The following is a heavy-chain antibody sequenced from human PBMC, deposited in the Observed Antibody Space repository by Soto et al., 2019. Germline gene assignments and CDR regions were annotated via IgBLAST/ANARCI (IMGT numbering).Heavy chain of an antibody. CDR2: ISAYNGNT. J-gene: IGHJ3*02. D-gene: IGHD1-26*01. CDR1: GYTFTIYG. Sequence: ASVKVSCKASGYTFTIYGISWVLQAPGQGLEWMGWISAYNGNTNYAQKLQGRVTMTTDTSTSTACMELRSLRSDDTAVYYCARGGGAAREDDFDIWGQGTRVTVSS. V-gene: IGHV1-18*01. CDR3: ARGGGAAREDDFDI.